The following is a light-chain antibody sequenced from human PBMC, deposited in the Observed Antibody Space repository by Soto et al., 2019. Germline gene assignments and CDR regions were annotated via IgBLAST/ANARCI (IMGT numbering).Light chain of an antibody. CDR2: DAS. CDR1: HDIASA. CDR3: QQFNYFRVT. V-gene: IGKV1D-13*01. J-gene: IGKJ5*01. Sequence: AIQLTQSPSSLSASVGDRVTITCRAIHDIASALAWYQQKPGKPPKLMIYDASTLEGGVPSRFSGSGSGTDFTLTISGLQPEDFATYYCQQFNYFRVTFGQGTRLEI.